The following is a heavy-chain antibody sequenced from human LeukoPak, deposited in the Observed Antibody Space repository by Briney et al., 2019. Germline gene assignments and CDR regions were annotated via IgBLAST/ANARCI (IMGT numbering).Heavy chain of an antibody. CDR2: ISYGGSNK. V-gene: IGHV3-30*18. J-gene: IGHJ3*02. CDR1: GFTFSSYG. Sequence: GGSLRLSCAASGFTFSSYGMHWVRQAPGKGLEWVAVISYGGSNKYYADSVKGRFTITRDNSKNTLYLQMNSLRAEDTAVYYCAKDLVDSSGYYSDAFDIWGQGTMVTVSS. D-gene: IGHD3-22*01. CDR3: AKDLVDSSGYYSDAFDI.